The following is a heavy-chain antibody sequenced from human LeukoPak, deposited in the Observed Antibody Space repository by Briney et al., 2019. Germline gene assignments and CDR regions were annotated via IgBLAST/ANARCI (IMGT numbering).Heavy chain of an antibody. Sequence: GGSLRLSCAASGFTFSSYAMHWVRQAPGKGLEYVSAISSNGGSTYYANSVKGRFTISRDNSKNTLYLQMGSLRAEDTAVYYCANRFDWSDYWGQGTLVTVSS. CDR1: GFTFSSYA. CDR2: ISSNGGST. D-gene: IGHD3-9*01. CDR3: ANRFDWSDY. J-gene: IGHJ4*02. V-gene: IGHV3-64*01.